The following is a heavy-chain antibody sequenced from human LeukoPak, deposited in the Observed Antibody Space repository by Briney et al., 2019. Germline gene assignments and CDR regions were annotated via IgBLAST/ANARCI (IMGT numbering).Heavy chain of an antibody. CDR1: GFTFSSYG. J-gene: IGHJ4*02. V-gene: IGHV3-21*01. CDR3: AREVYSSGWDNFDY. CDR2: ISRSSSHK. Sequence: NPGGSLRLSCAASGFTFSSYGMHWVRQAPGKGLEWVSSISRSSSHKYYAGSVKGRFTISRDNAKNSLYLQMNSLRAEDTAVYYCAREVYSSGWDNFDYWGQGTLVTVSS. D-gene: IGHD6-19*01.